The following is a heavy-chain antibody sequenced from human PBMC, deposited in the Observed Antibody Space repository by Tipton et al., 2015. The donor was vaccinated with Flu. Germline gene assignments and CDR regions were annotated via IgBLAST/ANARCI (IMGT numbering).Heavy chain of an antibody. V-gene: IGHV3-53*01. D-gene: IGHD3-22*01. CDR2: IYSGGST. CDR3: TSVTYYYDSSGYYYGMDV. CDR1: GFTVSSNY. Sequence: SLRLSCAASGFTVSSNYMSWVRQAPGKGLEWVSVIYSGGSTYYADSVKGRFTISRDNSKNTLYLQINSLRAEDTAVYYCTSVTYYYDSSGYYYGMDVWGQG. J-gene: IGHJ6*02.